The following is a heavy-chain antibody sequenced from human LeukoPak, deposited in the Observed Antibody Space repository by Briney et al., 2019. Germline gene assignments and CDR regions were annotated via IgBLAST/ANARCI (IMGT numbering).Heavy chain of an antibody. CDR3: ARASTIFGHFAY. V-gene: IGHV4-39*07. CDR1: GGSISVTPYY. D-gene: IGHD3-3*01. J-gene: IGHJ4*02. CDR2: IYYSGST. Sequence: SETLCLTCAISGGSISVTPYYWGWIRQPPGKGLEWIGSIYYSGSTYYNPSLKSRLTISVDTSKNQFSLKLTSVTAADTAVYYCARASTIFGHFAYWGRGTLVTVSS.